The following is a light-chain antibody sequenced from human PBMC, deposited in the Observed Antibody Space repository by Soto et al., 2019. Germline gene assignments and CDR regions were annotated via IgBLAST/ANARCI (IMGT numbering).Light chain of an antibody. Sequence: DIQMTQSPSSLPASVGDSVTITCRASQAINKYLNWYQHKAGQAPKLLIYGASSLHKGVPATFRGSGAGTFFTLTISSLQPEDFATYYCQQSYTTPGTFGRGTTVEIK. CDR2: GAS. J-gene: IGKJ1*01. V-gene: IGKV1-39*01. CDR3: QQSYTTPGT. CDR1: QAINKY.